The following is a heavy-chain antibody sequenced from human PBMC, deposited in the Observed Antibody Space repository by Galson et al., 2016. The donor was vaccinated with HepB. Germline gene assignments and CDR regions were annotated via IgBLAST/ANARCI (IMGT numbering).Heavy chain of an antibody. CDR3: AREKPMRASALDY. J-gene: IGHJ4*02. CDR2: INQDGSAK. D-gene: IGHD1-26*01. V-gene: IGHV3-7*03. CDR1: GFTFSDYY. Sequence: SLRLSCAASGFTFSDYYMSWVRQAPGKGLEWVANINQDGSAKQYVDSVKGRFTISRDNAKNSLYLQMNSLRAEDTAVYFCAREKPMRASALDYWGQGTPVTVSS.